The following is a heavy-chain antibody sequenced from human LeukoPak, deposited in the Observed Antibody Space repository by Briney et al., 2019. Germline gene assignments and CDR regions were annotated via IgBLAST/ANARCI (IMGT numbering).Heavy chain of an antibody. CDR2: ISWNSGSI. D-gene: IGHD6-19*01. CDR3: AKALIAVAGLIDY. CDR1: GFTSDDYA. J-gene: IGHJ4*02. V-gene: IGHV3-9*02. Sequence: GRSLRLSCAASGFTSDDYAMHWVRQAPGKGLEWVSGISWNSGSIGYADSVKGRFTISRDNAKNSLYLQMNSLRAEDTALYYCAKALIAVAGLIDYWGQGTLVTVSS.